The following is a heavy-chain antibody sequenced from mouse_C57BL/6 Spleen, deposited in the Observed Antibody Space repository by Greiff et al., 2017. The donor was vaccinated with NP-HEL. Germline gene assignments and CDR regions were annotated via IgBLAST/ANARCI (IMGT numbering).Heavy chain of an antibody. Sequence: EVKLVESGGGLVKPGGSLKLSCAASGFTFSSYTMSWVRQTPEKRLEWVATISGGGGNTYYPDSVKGRFTISRDNAKNTLYLQMSSLRSEDTALYYCARQNYYGSSYEWYFDVWGTGTTVTVSS. CDR1: GFTFSSYT. J-gene: IGHJ1*03. CDR2: ISGGGGNT. CDR3: ARQNYYGSSYEWYFDV. D-gene: IGHD1-1*01. V-gene: IGHV5-9*01.